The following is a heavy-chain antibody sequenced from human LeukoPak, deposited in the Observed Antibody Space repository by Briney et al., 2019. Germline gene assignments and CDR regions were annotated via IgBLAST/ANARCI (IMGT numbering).Heavy chain of an antibody. CDR3: ARGWGFGSIDY. D-gene: IGHD7-27*01. CDR2: TIPILGIP. CDR1: GGTFSSYA. V-gene: IGHV1-69*04. J-gene: IGHJ4*02. Sequence: SVKVSCKASGGTFSSYAISWVRQPPGQGLEWMGRTIPILGIPNYAQKFQGRVTITADESTTTAYMELSSLRSEDTAVYYCARGWGFGSIDYWGQGTLVTVSS.